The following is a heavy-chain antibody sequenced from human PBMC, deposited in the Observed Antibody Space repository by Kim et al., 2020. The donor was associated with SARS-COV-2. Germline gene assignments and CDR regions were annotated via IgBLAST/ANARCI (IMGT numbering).Heavy chain of an antibody. CDR2: IYPGDSDT. CDR1: GYTFSNYW. Sequence: GESLKISCKGSGYTFSNYWIGWVRQMPGKGLEWMAIIYPGDSDTRYSPSFQGQVTISADKSISTAYLQWSSLKASDTAMYYCARHTRATPYDYWGQGTLVTVSS. V-gene: IGHV5-51*01. CDR3: ARHTRATPYDY. J-gene: IGHJ4*02. D-gene: IGHD3-3*01.